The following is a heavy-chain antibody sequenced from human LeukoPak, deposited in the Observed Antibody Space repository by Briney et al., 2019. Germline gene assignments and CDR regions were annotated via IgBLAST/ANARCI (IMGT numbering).Heavy chain of an antibody. CDR1: GFTFSSYS. J-gene: IGHJ3*02. D-gene: IGHD1-7*01. CDR2: ISSSSYI. CDR3: ARFGTTADFDI. V-gene: IGHV3-21*01. Sequence: PGGSLRLSCAASGFTFSSYSMNWVRQAPGKGLEWVSSISSSSYIYYADSVKGRFTISRDNAKNSLYLQMNSLRAEDTAVYYCARFGTTADFDIWGQGTMVTVSS.